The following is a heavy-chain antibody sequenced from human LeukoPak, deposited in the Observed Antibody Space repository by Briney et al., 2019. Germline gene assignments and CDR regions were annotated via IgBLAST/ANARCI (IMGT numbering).Heavy chain of an antibody. D-gene: IGHD3-10*01. CDR1: GGSISSYY. V-gene: IGHV4-59*01. CDR2: IYYSGST. Sequence: PSETLSLTCTVSGGSISSYYWSWIRQPPGKGLEWIGYIYYSGSTNYNPSLKSRVTISVDTSKNQFSLKLSSVTAADTAVYYCAREASSGSYQYYCDYWAQGTLVTVSS. CDR3: AREASSGSYQYYCDY. J-gene: IGHJ4*02.